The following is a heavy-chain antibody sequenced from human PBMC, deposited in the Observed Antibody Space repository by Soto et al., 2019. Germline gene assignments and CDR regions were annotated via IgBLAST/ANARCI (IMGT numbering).Heavy chain of an antibody. CDR3: ARGQYYYGSGSYYSPGPYDAFDI. CDR1: GYGITSYR. V-gene: IGHV1-18*01. D-gene: IGHD3-10*01. Sequence: SVKLYCKASGYGITSYRISRGRKAPGQGLEWKGWISAYNGNTNYAQKLQGRVTMTTDTSTSTAYMELRSLRSDDTAVYYCARGQYYYGSGSYYSPGPYDAFDICGHGTMVTVS. CDR2: ISAYNGNT. J-gene: IGHJ3*02.